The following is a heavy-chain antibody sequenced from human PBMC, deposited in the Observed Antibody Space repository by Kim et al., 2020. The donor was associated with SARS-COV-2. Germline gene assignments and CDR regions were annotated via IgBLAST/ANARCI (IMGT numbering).Heavy chain of an antibody. D-gene: IGHD5-12*01. V-gene: IGHV4-39*07. Sequence: SETLSLTCTVSGGSINSSSYYWGWIRQPPGKGLEWIGSFYYSGSTYYNPSLKSRVTISVDTSKNQFSLKLSSVTAADTAVYYCARYSGYDAGYWYFDLWGRGTLVTVSS. CDR2: FYYSGST. J-gene: IGHJ2*01. CDR3: ARYSGYDAGYWYFDL. CDR1: GGSINSSSYY.